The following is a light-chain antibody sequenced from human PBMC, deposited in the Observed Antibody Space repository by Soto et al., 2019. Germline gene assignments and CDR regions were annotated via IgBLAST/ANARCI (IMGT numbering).Light chain of an antibody. V-gene: IGLV2-14*01. CDR2: EVS. J-gene: IGLJ1*01. Sequence: QSAPTQPASVSGSPGQSITISCTGTSSDVGGYIYVSWYQQQSGKAPKLMIHEVSNRPSGVSSRFSGSKSGNTASLTISGLQAEDEADYYCSSYTSSRAYVFGSGTKVTVL. CDR3: SSYTSSRAYV. CDR1: SSDVGGYIY.